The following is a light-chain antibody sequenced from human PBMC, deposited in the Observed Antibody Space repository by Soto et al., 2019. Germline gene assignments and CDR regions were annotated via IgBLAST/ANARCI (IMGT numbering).Light chain of an antibody. V-gene: IGLV2-8*01. J-gene: IGLJ1*01. Sequence: QSVLTQPPSASGSPGQSVTISCTGTSSDVGGYNYVSWYQQHPGKAPKLMIYEVSERPSGVPDRFCGSKSSNTASLTVSGLQAEDEADYYCSSYAGSNNFVFGTGTKVTVL. CDR1: SSDVGGYNY. CDR2: EVS. CDR3: SSYAGSNNFV.